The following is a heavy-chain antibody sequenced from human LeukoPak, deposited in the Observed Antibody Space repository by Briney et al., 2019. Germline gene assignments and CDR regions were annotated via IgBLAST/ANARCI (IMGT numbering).Heavy chain of an antibody. V-gene: IGHV3-21*01. CDR1: GFTFSSYS. J-gene: IGHJ4*02. D-gene: IGHD3-22*01. Sequence: GSLRLSCAASGFTFSSYSMHWVRQAPGKGLAWVSSISSSSSYIYYADSVKGRFTISRDNAKNSLYLQMNSLRAEDTAVYYCARVAYDSSGLTDYWGQGTLVTVSS. CDR3: ARVAYDSSGLTDY. CDR2: ISSSSSYI.